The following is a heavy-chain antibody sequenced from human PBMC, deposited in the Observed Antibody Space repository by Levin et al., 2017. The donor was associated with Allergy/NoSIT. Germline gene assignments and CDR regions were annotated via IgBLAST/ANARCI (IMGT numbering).Heavy chain of an antibody. CDR1: GYTFTGYY. Sequence: GESLKISCKASGYTFTGYYMHWVRQAPGQGLEWMGWINPNSGGTNYAQKFQGRVTMTRDTSISTAYMELSRLRSDDTAVYYCARDLETIFANYYYYYGMDVWGQGTTVTVSS. V-gene: IGHV1-2*02. CDR3: ARDLETIFANYYYYYGMDV. D-gene: IGHD3-3*01. J-gene: IGHJ6*02. CDR2: INPNSGGT.